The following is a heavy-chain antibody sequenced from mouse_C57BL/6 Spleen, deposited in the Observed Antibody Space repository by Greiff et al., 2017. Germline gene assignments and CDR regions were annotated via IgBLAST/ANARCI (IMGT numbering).Heavy chain of an antibody. J-gene: IGHJ2*01. D-gene: IGHD2-2*01. CDR2: IYPGSGST. V-gene: IGHV1-55*01. CDR1: GYTFTSYW. CDR3: ASLYGYDGYFDY. Sequence: VQLQQPGAELVKPGASVKMSCKASGYTFTSYWITWVKQRPGQGLEWIGDIYPGSGSTNYNEKFKSKATLTVDTSSSTAYMQLSSLTSEDSAVYYCASLYGYDGYFDYWGQGTTLTVSS.